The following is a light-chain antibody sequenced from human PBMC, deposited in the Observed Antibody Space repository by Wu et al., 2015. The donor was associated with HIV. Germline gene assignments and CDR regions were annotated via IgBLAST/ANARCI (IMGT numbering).Light chain of an antibody. J-gene: IGKJ2*01. CDR3: QQYGSSRYT. CDR2: RAS. Sequence: DIVLTQSPGTLSVSPGERVTLSCRASQTVITNLAWYQHKPGQAPRLLIYRASTRATDVPDRFSGSGSGTDFTLTISRLEPEDFAVYYCQQYGSSRYTFGQGTKLEIK. V-gene: IGKV3-20*01. CDR1: QTVITN.